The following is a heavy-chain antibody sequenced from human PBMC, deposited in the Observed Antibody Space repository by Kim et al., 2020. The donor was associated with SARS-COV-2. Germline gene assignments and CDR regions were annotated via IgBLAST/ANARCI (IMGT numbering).Heavy chain of an antibody. D-gene: IGHD6-6*01. V-gene: IGHV5-51*01. CDR2: IYPGDSDT. J-gene: IGHJ4*02. Sequence: GESLKISCKGSGYSFTSYWIGWVRQMPGKGLEWMGIIYPGDSDTRYSPSFQGQVTISADKSISTAYLQWSSLKASDTAMYYCARHNLPSGYSYSSSPRDPLDYWGQGTLVTVSS. CDR1: GYSFTSYW. CDR3: ARHNLPSGYSYSSSPRDPLDY.